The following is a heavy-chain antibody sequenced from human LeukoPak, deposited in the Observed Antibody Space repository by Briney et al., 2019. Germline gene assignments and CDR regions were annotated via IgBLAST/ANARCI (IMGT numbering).Heavy chain of an antibody. J-gene: IGHJ5*02. CDR2: MNIDGSSI. CDR1: GFTFSSYL. V-gene: IGHV3-74*01. CDR3: ARAGGGDTRMAFDP. Sequence: GGSLRLSCAASGFTFSSYLMYWFRQAPGEGLVWVSRMNIDGSSISYADSVKGRFTMSRDNAKNTLYLQMNSLRVEDTAVYYCARAGGGDTRMAFDPWGQGTMVTVSS. D-gene: IGHD2-21*01.